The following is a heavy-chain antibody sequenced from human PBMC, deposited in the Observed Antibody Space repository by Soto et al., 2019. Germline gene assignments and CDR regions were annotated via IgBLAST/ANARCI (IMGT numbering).Heavy chain of an antibody. CDR3: ARDSGLDYGDLYDAFDI. CDR1: GYTFTSYY. J-gene: IGHJ3*02. D-gene: IGHD4-17*01. CDR2: INPSGGST. V-gene: IGHV1-46*03. Sequence: ASVKVSCKASGYTFTSYYMHWVRQAPGQGLEWMGIINPSGGSTSYAQKFQGRVTMTRDTSTSTVYMELSSLRSEDTAVYYCARDSGLDYGDLYDAFDIWGQGTMVTVSS.